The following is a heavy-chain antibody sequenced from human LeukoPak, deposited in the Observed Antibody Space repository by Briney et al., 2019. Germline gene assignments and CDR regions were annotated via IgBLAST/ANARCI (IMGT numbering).Heavy chain of an antibody. CDR3: AKDLNYYDSSGYSVLVDY. CDR1: GFTFSSYA. Sequence: PGGSLRLSCAASGFTFSSYAMSWVRQAPGKGLEWVSAISGSGGSTYYADSVKGRFTISRDNSKNTLCLQMNSLRAEDTAVYYCAKDLNYYDSSGYSVLVDYWGQGTLVTVSS. V-gene: IGHV3-23*01. D-gene: IGHD3-22*01. CDR2: ISGSGGST. J-gene: IGHJ4*02.